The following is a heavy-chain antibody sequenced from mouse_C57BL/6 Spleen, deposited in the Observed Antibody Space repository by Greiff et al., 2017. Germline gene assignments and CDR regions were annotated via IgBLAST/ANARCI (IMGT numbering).Heavy chain of an antibody. CDR1: GYAFSSYW. Sequence: VQLQESGAELVKPGASVKISCKASGYAFSSYWMNWVKQRPGQGLAWIGQIYPGDGDTNYNGKFKGKATLTADKSSSTAYMQLSSLTSEDSSVCFGARRGPDWDFEVVGTGTTVTVSS. J-gene: IGHJ1*03. V-gene: IGHV1-80*01. CDR3: ARRGPDWDFEV. D-gene: IGHD3-3*01. CDR2: IYPGDGDT.